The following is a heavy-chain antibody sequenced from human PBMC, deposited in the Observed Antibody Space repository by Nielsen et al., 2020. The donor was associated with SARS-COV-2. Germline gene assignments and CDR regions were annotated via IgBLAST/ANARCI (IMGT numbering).Heavy chain of an antibody. CDR1: GFTFDDYA. J-gene: IGHJ4*02. CDR2: ISWNSGSI. V-gene: IGHV3-9*01. Sequence: SLKISCAASGFTFDDYAMHWVRQAPGKGLEWVSGISWNSGSIGYADSVKGRFTISRDNAKNSLYLQMNSLRAEDTALYYCAKDRLVATIWGQSGFDYWGQGTLVTVSS. CDR3: AKDRLVATIWGQSGFDY. D-gene: IGHD5-12*01.